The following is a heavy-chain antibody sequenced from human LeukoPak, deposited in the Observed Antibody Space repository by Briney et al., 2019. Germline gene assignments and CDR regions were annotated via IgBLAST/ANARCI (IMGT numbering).Heavy chain of an antibody. CDR3: ARDYSSGWYNWFDP. Sequence: ASVKVSCKVSGYTLTKLSMHWVRQAPGKGLEWMGGFDPEDGETIYAQKFQGRVTMTEDTSTDTAYMELRSLRSDDTAVYYCARDYSSGWYNWFDPWGQGTLVTVSS. CDR2: FDPEDGET. J-gene: IGHJ5*02. CDR1: GYTLTKLS. V-gene: IGHV1-24*01. D-gene: IGHD6-19*01.